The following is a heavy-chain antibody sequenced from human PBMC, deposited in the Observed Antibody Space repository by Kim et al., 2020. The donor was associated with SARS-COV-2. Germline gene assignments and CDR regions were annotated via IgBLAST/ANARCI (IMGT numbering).Heavy chain of an antibody. Sequence: GGSLRLSCTASGFTFSSRWMYWVRQAPGKGLEWVANIESDGGERNYVDSVKGRFTISRDNAKNSLFLQMDSLRVEDTAFYYCAESISGSWNYGGQGTRVT. D-gene: IGHD3-10*01. CDR1: GFTFSSRW. CDR2: IESDGGER. V-gene: IGHV3-7*05. J-gene: IGHJ4*02. CDR3: AESISGSWNY.